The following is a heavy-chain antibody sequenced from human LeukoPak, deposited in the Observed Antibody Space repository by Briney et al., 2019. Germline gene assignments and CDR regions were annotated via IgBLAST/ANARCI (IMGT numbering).Heavy chain of an antibody. V-gene: IGHV4-38-2*02. CDR1: GYSSTSGYC. Sequence: SEALPLTCTVCGYSSTSGYCWGWIRQPPGKGLEWIGNIYHSGSTFYNPSLKRRVTISLDTSKNQFSLNLSSVTAADTAVYSCARGRALGVNSYFDSWGQGTLVTVSS. D-gene: IGHD4-23*01. CDR2: IYHSGST. CDR3: ARGRALGVNSYFDS. J-gene: IGHJ4*02.